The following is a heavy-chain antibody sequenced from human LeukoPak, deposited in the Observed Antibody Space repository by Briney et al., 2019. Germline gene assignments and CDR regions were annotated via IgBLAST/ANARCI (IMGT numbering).Heavy chain of an antibody. D-gene: IGHD3-10*01. Sequence: PSETLSLTCTVSGGSISSSSYYWGWIRQLPGKGLEWIGYIYYSGSTYYNPSLKSRVTISVDTSKNQFSLKLSSVTAADTAVYYCARAEYYYGSGSSGAFDIWGQGTMVTVSS. CDR2: IYYSGST. V-gene: IGHV4-30-4*08. CDR1: GGSISSSSYY. J-gene: IGHJ3*02. CDR3: ARAEYYYGSGSSGAFDI.